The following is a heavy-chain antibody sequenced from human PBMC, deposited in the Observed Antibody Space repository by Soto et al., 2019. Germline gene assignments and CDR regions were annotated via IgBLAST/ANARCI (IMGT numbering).Heavy chain of an antibody. CDR3: ARELLRVCSFDI. Sequence: EVQLVESGGGLVQPGGSLRLSCAASEFTFRSHWMHWVRQAPGKGLEWVANINEDGRENYYVDSVKGRFTISRDNAKNSLYLQMNSLRADDTAIYYCARELLRVCSFDIWGQGTMVTVSS. V-gene: IGHV3-7*01. J-gene: IGHJ3*02. D-gene: IGHD1-26*01. CDR1: EFTFRSHW. CDR2: INEDGREN.